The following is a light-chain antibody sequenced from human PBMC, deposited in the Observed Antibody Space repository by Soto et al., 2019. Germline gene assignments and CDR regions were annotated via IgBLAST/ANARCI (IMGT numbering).Light chain of an antibody. CDR3: QQYYSYPG. J-gene: IGKJ5*01. CDR2: AAS. Sequence: DIQITQSPSTLSASVGDTVTITCRASQTISRWLAWYQQKPGKAPKLLIYAASTLQSGVPSRFSGSGSGTDFTLTISCLQSEDFATYYCQQYYSYPGFGQGTRLEIK. V-gene: IGKV1-5*01. CDR1: QTISRW.